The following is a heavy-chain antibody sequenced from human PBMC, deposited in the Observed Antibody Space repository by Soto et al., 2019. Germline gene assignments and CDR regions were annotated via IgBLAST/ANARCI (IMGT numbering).Heavy chain of an antibody. J-gene: IGHJ6*02. CDR1: GFSFSGCG. CDR3: AKRLVAYDMDV. Sequence: PGGSLRLSCAASGFSFSGCGMHWVRQAPGKGLEWVANIGSDGNSKSYADAVKGRVTISRDNSKNTLFLQMNSLRAEDTAVYYCAKRLVAYDMDVWGQGTTVTVSS. CDR2: IGSDGNSK. V-gene: IGHV3-30*02.